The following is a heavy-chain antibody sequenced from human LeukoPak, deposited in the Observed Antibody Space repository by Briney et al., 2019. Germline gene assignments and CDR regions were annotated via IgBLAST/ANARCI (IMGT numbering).Heavy chain of an antibody. CDR1: GFSFTNFW. CDR2: IHPEGSEK. CDR3: ARGDAFSGDH. J-gene: IGHJ4*02. Sequence: GGSLRLSCAVSGFSFTNFWMSWVRQAPGRGLEWVANIHPEGSEKYHVESVKGRFTISRDNTRNLLFLQMNGLRVEDTAVYYCARGDAFSGDHWGQGTLVTVSS. V-gene: IGHV3-7*04.